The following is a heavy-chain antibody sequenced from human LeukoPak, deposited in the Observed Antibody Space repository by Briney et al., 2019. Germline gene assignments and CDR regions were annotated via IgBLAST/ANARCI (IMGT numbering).Heavy chain of an antibody. J-gene: IGHJ4*02. V-gene: IGHV3-30*05. D-gene: IGHD1-26*01. Sequence: GGSLRLSCAASGFTFSNYGMHWARQAPGKGLEWVSFISYAGSNHYYADSVKGRFTISRDNSKNTLYLQMNSLRADDTAVYYCARDFRPYRNDFDYWGQGTLVSGSS. CDR1: GFTFSNYG. CDR2: ISYAGSNH. CDR3: ARDFRPYRNDFDY.